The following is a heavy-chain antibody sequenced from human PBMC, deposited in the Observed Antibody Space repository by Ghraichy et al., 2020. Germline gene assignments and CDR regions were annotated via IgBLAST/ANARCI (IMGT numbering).Heavy chain of an antibody. J-gene: IGHJ2*01. CDR2: IKEDGSAT. D-gene: IGHD6-19*01. V-gene: IGHV3-7*03. Sequence: GGSLRLSCAASGFTFTNHWMAWVRRAPGKGLEWVADIKEDGSATYYVDSVKGRFTISRDDAANSLYLQMNSLRAEDTAVYYCARWGGGWPFFCYFDLWGRGTLVTVSS. CDR3: ARWGGGWPFFCYFDL. CDR1: GFTFTNHW.